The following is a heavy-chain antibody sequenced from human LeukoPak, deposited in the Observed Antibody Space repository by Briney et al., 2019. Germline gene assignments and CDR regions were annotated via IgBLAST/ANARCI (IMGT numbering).Heavy chain of an antibody. J-gene: IGHJ5*02. V-gene: IGHV3-48*03. Sequence: GGSLRLSCAASGLTFSSYEMNWVRQAPGKGLEWVSYISSSGSTMYYADSVKGRFTISRDNAKNSLYLQMNSLRAEDTAVYYCARDDYGGNYNWFDPWGQGTLVTVSS. CDR3: ARDDYGGNYNWFDP. CDR2: ISSSGSTM. D-gene: IGHD4-23*01. CDR1: GLTFSSYE.